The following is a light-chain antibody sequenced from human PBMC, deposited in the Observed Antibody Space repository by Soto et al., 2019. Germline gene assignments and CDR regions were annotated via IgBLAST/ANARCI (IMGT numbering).Light chain of an antibody. J-gene: IGKJ2*01. Sequence: DIQMTQSPSSLSASVGDRVTITCRASQSISSSLNWYQQKPGKVPNLLIYAASSLQSGVPSRFSGSGSGTDFPLTINSQQPEDFATYYCQQSYSTPRTFGQGTKLEIK. CDR1: QSISSS. CDR3: QQSYSTPRT. V-gene: IGKV1-39*01. CDR2: AAS.